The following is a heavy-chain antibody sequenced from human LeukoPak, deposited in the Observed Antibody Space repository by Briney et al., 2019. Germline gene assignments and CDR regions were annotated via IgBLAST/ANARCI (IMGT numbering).Heavy chain of an antibody. D-gene: IGHD4-23*01. CDR2: FDPEDGET. CDR1: GYTLTELS. J-gene: IGHJ4*02. V-gene: IGHV1-24*01. Sequence: ASVKVSCKVSGYTLTELSMHWVRQAPGKGLEWMGGFDPEDGETIYAQKFEGRVTMTEDISTDTAYMELSSLRSEDTAVYYCATLDYGGNSGAGDYFDYWGQGTLVTVSS. CDR3: ATLDYGGNSGAGDYFDY.